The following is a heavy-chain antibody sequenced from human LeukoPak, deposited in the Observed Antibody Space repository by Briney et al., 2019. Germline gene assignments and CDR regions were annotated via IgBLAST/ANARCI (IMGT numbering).Heavy chain of an antibody. J-gene: IGHJ4*02. CDR3: TKGGAGDY. D-gene: IGHD1-26*01. CDR1: GFTFSSYE. Sequence: PGGSLRLSCAASGFTFSSYEMNWVRQAPGKGLECVGFIRSKAYGGTTEYAASVKGRFTISRDDSKSIAYLQMNSLKTEDTAVYFCTKGGAGDYWGQGTLVTVSS. CDR2: IRSKAYGGTT. V-gene: IGHV3-49*04.